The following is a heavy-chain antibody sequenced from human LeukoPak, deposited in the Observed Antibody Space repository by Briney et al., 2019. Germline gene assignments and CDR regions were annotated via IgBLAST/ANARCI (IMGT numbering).Heavy chain of an antibody. CDR1: GYSFTTYW. CDR2: IYPGDSDT. CDR3: ARHAFDYYDSSGYPFPSFDY. V-gene: IGHV5-51*01. D-gene: IGHD3-22*01. J-gene: IGHJ4*02. Sequence: GESLKISCEGSGYSFTTYWIGWVRQTPGKGLEWMGIIYPGDSDTRYSPSFQGQVTISADKSISTAYLEWSSLKASDTAMYYCARHAFDYYDSSGYPFPSFDYWGQGTLVTVSS.